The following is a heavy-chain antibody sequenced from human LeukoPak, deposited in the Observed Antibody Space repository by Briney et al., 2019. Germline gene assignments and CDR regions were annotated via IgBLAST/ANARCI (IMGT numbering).Heavy chain of an antibody. V-gene: IGHV1-46*01. Sequence: GASVKVSCKASGYTFTSYYMHWVRQAPGQGLEWMGVINPSGGSTSYAQKFQGRVTMTRDMSTSTVYMELSSLRSEDTAVYYCARGGVGATEYDYWGQGTLVTVSS. D-gene: IGHD1-26*01. CDR3: ARGGVGATEYDY. CDR2: INPSGGST. CDR1: GYTFTSYY. J-gene: IGHJ4*02.